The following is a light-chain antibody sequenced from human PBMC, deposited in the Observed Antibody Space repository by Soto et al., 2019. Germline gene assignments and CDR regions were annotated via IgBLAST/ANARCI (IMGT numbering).Light chain of an antibody. CDR3: QQYGNWPPWT. CDR1: QSVSGD. V-gene: IGKV3-15*01. Sequence: EIVTTQSPVTLSVSPGERATLSCRASQSVSGDLAWYQQKPGQAPRLLIYGASTRATGIPARFSGSGSGTEFTLTISSLQSEDFAVYYCQQYGNWPPWTFGQGTKVEVK. J-gene: IGKJ1*01. CDR2: GAS.